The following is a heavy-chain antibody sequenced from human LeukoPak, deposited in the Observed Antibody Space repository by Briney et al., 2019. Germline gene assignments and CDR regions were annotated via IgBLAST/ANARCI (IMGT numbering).Heavy chain of an antibody. J-gene: IGHJ6*03. CDR2: IYYSGST. CDR3: ARSIAARPTPYYYYMDV. D-gene: IGHD6-6*01. Sequence: SETLSLTCTVSGGSISSYYWSWIRQPPGKGLEWIGYIYYSGSTNYNPSLKSRVTISVDTSKNQFSLKLSSVTAADTAVYYCARSIAARPTPYYYYMDVWGKGTTVTVSS. CDR1: GGSISSYY. V-gene: IGHV4-59*01.